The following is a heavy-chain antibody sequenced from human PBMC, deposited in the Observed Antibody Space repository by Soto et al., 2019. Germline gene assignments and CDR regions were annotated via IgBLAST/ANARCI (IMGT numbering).Heavy chain of an antibody. Sequence: SETLSLTCSVSGGPISSYFLTWIRQPPGKGLEWIGYVHYSGGTAYNPSLKSRLTMSVDTSNNEISLKLSSVTAADTAVYYCVGYCSGGSCPDRWGQGTLVTVSS. D-gene: IGHD2-15*01. CDR2: VHYSGGT. J-gene: IGHJ5*02. CDR3: VGYCSGGSCPDR. V-gene: IGHV4-59*01. CDR1: GGPISSYF.